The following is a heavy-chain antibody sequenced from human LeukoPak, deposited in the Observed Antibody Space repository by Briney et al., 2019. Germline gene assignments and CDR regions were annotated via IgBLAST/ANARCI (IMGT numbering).Heavy chain of an antibody. CDR3: ARHLGSGWSPYYFDY. J-gene: IGHJ4*02. CDR1: GYSFTSYW. CDR2: IYPGDSDT. V-gene: IGHV5-51*01. Sequence: GESLKISCKGSGYSFTSYWIGWVRQMPGKGLEWMGIIYPGDSDTRYSPSFQGQVTISADKSISTAHLQWSSLKASDTAMYYCARHLGSGWSPYYFDYWGQGTLVTVSS. D-gene: IGHD6-19*01.